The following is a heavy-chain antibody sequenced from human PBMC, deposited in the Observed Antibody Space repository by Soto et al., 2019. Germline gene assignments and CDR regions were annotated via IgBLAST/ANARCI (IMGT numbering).Heavy chain of an antibody. J-gene: IGHJ6*02. CDR2: INPKSGGT. CDR3: ARGDSTDCSTGVCSFFYNHDMDV. D-gene: IGHD2-8*01. V-gene: IGHV1-2*04. CDR1: GYSFTDYH. Sequence: ASVKVSCKASGYSFTDYHIHWVRQAPGQGLEWLGRINPKSGGTSTAQKFQGWVTMTTDTSISTASMELTRLTSDDTASYYCARGDSTDCSTGVCSFFYNHDMDVWGQGTTVTVSS.